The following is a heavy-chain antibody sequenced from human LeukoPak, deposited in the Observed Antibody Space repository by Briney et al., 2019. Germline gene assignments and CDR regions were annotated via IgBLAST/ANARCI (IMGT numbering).Heavy chain of an antibody. CDR3: AGGAQDPLDY. J-gene: IGHJ4*02. Sequence: PSETLSLTCAVYGGSFSNYYWSWIRQPPGKGLEWIGETDPSGSTNYSPSLKSRVTISVDTSKNQFFLNLSSVTAADTAVYYCAGGAQDPLDYWGQGALVTVSS. CDR1: GGSFSNYY. CDR2: TDPSGST. V-gene: IGHV4-34*01.